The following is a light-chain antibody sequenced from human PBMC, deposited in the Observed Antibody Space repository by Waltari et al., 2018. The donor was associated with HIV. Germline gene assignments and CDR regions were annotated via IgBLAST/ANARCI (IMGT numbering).Light chain of an antibody. V-gene: IGLV1-44*01. Sequence: QSVMSHPPSASGTPGQPVTISCSGRSSNLGANTANWYQQIPGTAPRLLIYGHNQRPSGVPDRFSGSRSGTSASLTIGGLQSEDEADYYCSAWDDSLRATVFGTGTRVTVL. CDR1: SSNLGANT. CDR2: GHN. CDR3: SAWDDSLRATV. J-gene: IGLJ1*01.